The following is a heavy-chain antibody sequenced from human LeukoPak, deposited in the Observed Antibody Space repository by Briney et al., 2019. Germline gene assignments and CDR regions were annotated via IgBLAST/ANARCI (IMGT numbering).Heavy chain of an antibody. CDR3: ARDRYIYGSPFDY. V-gene: IGHV1-69*06. CDR2: IIPIFGTA. Sequence: SVKVSCKASGGTFSSYAISWVRQAPGQGLEWMGGIIPIFGTANYAQKFQGRVTITADKSTSTAYMELSSLRSEDTAVYYCARDRYIYGSPFDYWGQGTLVTVSS. J-gene: IGHJ4*02. CDR1: GGTFSSYA. D-gene: IGHD5-18*01.